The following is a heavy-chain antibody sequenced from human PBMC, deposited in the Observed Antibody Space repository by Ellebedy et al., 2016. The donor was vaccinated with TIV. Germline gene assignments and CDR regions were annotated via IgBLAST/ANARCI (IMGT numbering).Heavy chain of an antibody. Sequence: ASVKVSXKASRYTFTSYYMHWVRQAPGQGLEWMGIINPSGGSTSYAQKFQGRVTMTRDTSTSTVYMELSSLRSEDTAVYYCARDGSSGWYGLFKAYYFDYWGQGTLVTVSS. V-gene: IGHV1-46*01. D-gene: IGHD6-19*01. J-gene: IGHJ4*02. CDR2: INPSGGST. CDR1: RYTFTSYY. CDR3: ARDGSSGWYGLFKAYYFDY.